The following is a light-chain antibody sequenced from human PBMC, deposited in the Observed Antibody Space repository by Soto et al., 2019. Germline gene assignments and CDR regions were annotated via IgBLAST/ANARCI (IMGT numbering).Light chain of an antibody. CDR2: AAS. V-gene: IGKV3-20*01. CDR3: LQTHTFPRT. Sequence: EIVLTQSPGTLSLSPGERATLSCRASQSVRNNYLAWYQQKPGQAPRLLIYAASGRATGIPDRFSGSGSGTDFTLTITFLQPEDSASYYCLQTHTFPRTFGRGTKVEV. CDR1: QSVRNNY. J-gene: IGKJ1*01.